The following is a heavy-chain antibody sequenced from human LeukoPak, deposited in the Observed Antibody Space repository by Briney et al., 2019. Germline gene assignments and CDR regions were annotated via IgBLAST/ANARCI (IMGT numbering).Heavy chain of an antibody. CDR3: AKAEGYLSV. CDR1: GDSVSNKNAA. J-gene: IGHJ3*01. Sequence: SQTLSLTCAISGDSVSNKNAAWKWIRQSPSRGLEWLGRTYYRSKWYNEYAVSVRRRIAINPDTSKNQFSLQLNSVTPEDTAVYYCAKAEGYLSVWGQGTRVTVSS. V-gene: IGHV6-1*01. CDR2: TYYRSKWYN. D-gene: IGHD2-15*01.